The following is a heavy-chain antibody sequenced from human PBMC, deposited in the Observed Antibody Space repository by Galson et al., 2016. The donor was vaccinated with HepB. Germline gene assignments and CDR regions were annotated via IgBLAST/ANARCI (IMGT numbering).Heavy chain of an antibody. V-gene: IGHV3-74*01. CDR1: GFTFSSYW. Sequence: SLRLSCAASGFTFSSYWMHWVRQVPGKGLVWVSRIDTDGSSTTYADSVKGRFTISRDNAKNTAYLEMNSLRAEDTAVYFCARALIDFRGEDYWGQGTLVTVSS. CDR3: ARALIDFRGEDY. CDR2: IDTDGSST. J-gene: IGHJ4*02. D-gene: IGHD3-16*01.